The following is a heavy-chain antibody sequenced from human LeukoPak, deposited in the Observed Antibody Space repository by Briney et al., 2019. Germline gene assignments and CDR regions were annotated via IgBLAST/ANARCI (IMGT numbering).Heavy chain of an antibody. CDR3: ARENRATGAGYSSSWYASDFDY. V-gene: IGHV1-69*13. CDR2: RIPIFGRA. Sequence: SVKVSCKASGGTFSSYAISWVRQAPGPGLEWMGGRIPIFGRANYAQQFHGRGTITSDETTSNAYMELRSLRSEDTAVYYSARENRATGAGYSSSWYASDFDYWGQGTLVTVSS. D-gene: IGHD6-13*01. J-gene: IGHJ4*02. CDR1: GGTFSSYA.